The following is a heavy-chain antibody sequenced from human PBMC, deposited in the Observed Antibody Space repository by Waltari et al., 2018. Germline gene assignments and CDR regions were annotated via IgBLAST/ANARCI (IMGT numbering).Heavy chain of an antibody. D-gene: IGHD2-2*01. CDR2: ISFDGKNK. J-gene: IGHJ6*02. Sequence: QVHLVESGGGVVQPGRSLRLSCAASGFSFSSYAMYWVRQAPGKELEWAAVISFDGKNKYYADSVKGRFTISRDDSKNTLYLQMNSLRTEDTAVYYCATDGTDCSTTSCYFGGIDVWCQGTTVTVSS. CDR1: GFSFSSYA. V-gene: IGHV3-30*04. CDR3: ATDGTDCSTTSCYFGGIDV.